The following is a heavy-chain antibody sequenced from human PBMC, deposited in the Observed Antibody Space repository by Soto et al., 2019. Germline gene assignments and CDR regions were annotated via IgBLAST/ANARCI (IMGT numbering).Heavy chain of an antibody. CDR2: IYPGDSDT. J-gene: IGHJ3*02. V-gene: IGHV5-51*01. CDR3: ARPRTTGTTFDAFDI. Sequence: ESLKISCKGSVYSFTSYWIGWVRQMPGKGLEWMGIIYPGDSDTRYSPSFQGQVTISADKSISTAYLQWSSLKASDTAMYYCARPRTTGTTFDAFDIWGQGTMVTVSS. CDR1: VYSFTSYW. D-gene: IGHD1-1*01.